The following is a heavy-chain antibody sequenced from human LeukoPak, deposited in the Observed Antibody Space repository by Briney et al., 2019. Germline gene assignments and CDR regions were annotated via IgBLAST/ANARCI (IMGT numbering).Heavy chain of an antibody. CDR2: ISYDGSNK. Sequence: GGSLGLSCAASAFTFSSYGMHWVRQAPGKGLEWVAVISYDGSNKYYADSVKGRFTISRDNSKNTLYLQMNSLRAEDTAVYYCAKDETSYVDKILSSAMDVWGQGTTVTVSS. V-gene: IGHV3-30*18. CDR3: AKDETSYVDKILSSAMDV. CDR1: AFTFSSYG. D-gene: IGHD1-26*01. J-gene: IGHJ6*02.